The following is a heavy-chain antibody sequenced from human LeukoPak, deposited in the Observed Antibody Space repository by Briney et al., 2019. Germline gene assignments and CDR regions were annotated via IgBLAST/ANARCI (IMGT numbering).Heavy chain of an antibody. CDR2: IYSTGDVR. CDR1: GYTFTSYH. J-gene: IGHJ4*02. V-gene: IGHV1-46*01. Sequence: ASVKVSCKPSGYTFTSYHLHWVREAPGQGLEWMGIIYSTGDVRGHAQNFQGRVTMTRDTSTSTIYLELSSLESEDTAVYYCARETPDAYNFDYWGQGTLVTVSS. CDR3: ARETPDAYNFDY. D-gene: IGHD1-1*01.